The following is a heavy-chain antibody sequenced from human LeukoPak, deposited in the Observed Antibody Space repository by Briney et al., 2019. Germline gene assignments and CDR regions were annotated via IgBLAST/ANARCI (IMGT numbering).Heavy chain of an antibody. CDR2: IYYSGST. Sequence: KPSETLSLTCTVSGGSISSSSYYWGWIRQPPGKGLEWIGSIYYSGSTYYNPSLKSRVTISVDTSKNQFSLKLSSVTAADTAVYYCASPYCGGDCYPRHAFDIWGQGTMVTVSS. D-gene: IGHD2-21*02. CDR3: ASPYCGGDCYPRHAFDI. V-gene: IGHV4-39*01. J-gene: IGHJ3*02. CDR1: GGSISSSSYY.